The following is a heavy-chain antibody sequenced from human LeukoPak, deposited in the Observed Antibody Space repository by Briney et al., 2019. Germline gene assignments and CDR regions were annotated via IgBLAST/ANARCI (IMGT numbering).Heavy chain of an antibody. Sequence: GGSLRLSCAASGFTFSSYWMSWVRQAPGKGLEWVANIQQDGSEKYYVDSVKGRFTISRDNAKDSLFLQMNSLRAEDTAVYYCARTYYSDGYYRHFDYWGQGTLVTVSS. D-gene: IGHD3-22*01. V-gene: IGHV3-7*01. J-gene: IGHJ4*02. CDR3: ARTYYSDGYYRHFDY. CDR1: GFTFSSYW. CDR2: IQQDGSEK.